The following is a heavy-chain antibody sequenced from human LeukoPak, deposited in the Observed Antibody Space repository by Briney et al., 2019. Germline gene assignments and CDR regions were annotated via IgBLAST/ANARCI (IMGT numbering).Heavy chain of an antibody. CDR3: AKDRDSSGWYGSDY. CDR2: ISYDGSNK. D-gene: IGHD6-19*01. Sequence: PGRSLRLSCAASGFTFSSYGMHWVRQAPGKGLEWVAVISYDGSNKYYADSVKGRFTISRDNSKNTPYLQMNSLRAEDTAVYYCAKDRDSSGWYGSDYWGQGTLVTVSS. CDR1: GFTFSSYG. V-gene: IGHV3-30*18. J-gene: IGHJ4*02.